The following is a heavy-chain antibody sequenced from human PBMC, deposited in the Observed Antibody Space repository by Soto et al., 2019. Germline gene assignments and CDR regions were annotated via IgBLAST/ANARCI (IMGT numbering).Heavy chain of an antibody. CDR2: IYYSGST. CDR3: ARRGYDYVWGSYRPKWFDP. V-gene: IGHV4-39*01. D-gene: IGHD3-16*02. CDR1: GGSISSSSYY. J-gene: IGHJ5*02. Sequence: SETLSLTCTVSGGSISSSSYYWGWIRQPPGKGLEWIGSIYYSGSTYYNPSLKSRVTISVDTSKNQFSLKLSSVTAADTAVYYCARRGYDYVWGSYRPKWFDPWGQGTLVTVSS.